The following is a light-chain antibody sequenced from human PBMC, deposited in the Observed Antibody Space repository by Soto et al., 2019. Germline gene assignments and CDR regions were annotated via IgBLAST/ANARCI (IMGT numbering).Light chain of an antibody. CDR1: QSVSSSN. CDR3: QQYLTSPKT. V-gene: IGKV3-20*01. J-gene: IGKJ1*01. CDR2: GAS. Sequence: DIVLTQSPDTLSLSPGERATLSCRASQSVSSSNFAWYQQKPAQAPRLLIYGASRRAPGIPERFSGGGSGTDFTLTISRLEPEDFAVYYCQQYLTSPKTFGQGTKVEIK.